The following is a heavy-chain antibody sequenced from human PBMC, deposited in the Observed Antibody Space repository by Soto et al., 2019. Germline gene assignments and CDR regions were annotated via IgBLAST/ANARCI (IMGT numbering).Heavy chain of an antibody. D-gene: IGHD4-4*01. CDR3: ARANSFYYYGMDV. CDR2: IYYSGST. V-gene: IGHV4-31*03. Sequence: LSLTCTVSGGSISSGGYYWSWIRQHPGKGLEWIGYIYYSGSTYYNPSLKSRVTISVDTSKNQFSLKLSSVTAADTAVYYCARANSFYYYGMDVWGQGTTVTVSS. J-gene: IGHJ6*02. CDR1: GGSISSGGYY.